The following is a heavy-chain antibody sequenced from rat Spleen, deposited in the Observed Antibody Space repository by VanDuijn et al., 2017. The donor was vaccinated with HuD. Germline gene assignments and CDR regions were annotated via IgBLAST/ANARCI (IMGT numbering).Heavy chain of an antibody. CDR3: ARHGGRRAPNGYFDH. D-gene: IGHD3-4*01. CDR1: GFTFSSYG. J-gene: IGHJ2*01. CDR2: ISISSGT. V-gene: IGHV5-62*01. Sequence: VQLVESGGGLVQPKESLKISCAASGFTFSSYGMHWIRQAPGKGLDWVAYISISSGTVYADAVKERFTISRDNVKSTLYLQVDSLGSENTATYYCARHGGRRAPNGYFDHWGQGVMVTVSS.